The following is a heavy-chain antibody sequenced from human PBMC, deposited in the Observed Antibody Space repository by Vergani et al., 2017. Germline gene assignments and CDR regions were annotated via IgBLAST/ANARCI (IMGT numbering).Heavy chain of an antibody. CDR1: GFTFSSYW. V-gene: IGHV3-7*01. J-gene: IGHJ6*02. CDR3: ARDIHHSSSPILIVYYYYYGMDV. D-gene: IGHD6-13*01. Sequence: EVQLVESGGGLVQPGGSLRLSCAASGFTFSSYWMSWVRQAPGKGLEWVANIKQDGSEKYYVDSVKGRFTISRDNAKNSLYLQMNSLRAEDTAVYYCARDIHHSSSPILIVYYYYYGMDVWGQGTTVTVSS. CDR2: IKQDGSEK.